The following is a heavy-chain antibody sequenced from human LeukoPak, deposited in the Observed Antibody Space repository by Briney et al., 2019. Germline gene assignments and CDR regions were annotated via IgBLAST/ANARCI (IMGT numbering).Heavy chain of an antibody. J-gene: IGHJ3*02. D-gene: IGHD2-15*01. V-gene: IGHV3-30*18. CDR3: AKDWRGYCSGGSCYDAFDI. Sequence: GGSLRLSCAASGFTFSSYGMHGVRQAPGKGLEWVAVISYDGSNKYYADSVKGRFTISRDNSKNTLYLQMNSLRAEDTAVYYCAKDWRGYCSGGSCYDAFDIWGQGTMVTVSS. CDR2: ISYDGSNK. CDR1: GFTFSSYG.